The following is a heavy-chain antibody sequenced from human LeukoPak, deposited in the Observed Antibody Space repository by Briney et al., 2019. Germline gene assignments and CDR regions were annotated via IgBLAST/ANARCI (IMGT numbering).Heavy chain of an antibody. CDR3: AKDPRDCSTTSCYMAAAGFDY. V-gene: IGHV3-30*02. CDR1: GFTFSRYG. Sequence: GGSRRLSCAASGFTFSRYGMHWVRQAPGKGLEWVAFIRYDGSNKYYADSVKGRFTISRDNSKNTMYLQMNSLRAEDTAVYYCAKDPRDCSTTSCYMAAAGFDYWGQGTLVTVSS. CDR2: IRYDGSNK. J-gene: IGHJ4*02. D-gene: IGHD2-2*02.